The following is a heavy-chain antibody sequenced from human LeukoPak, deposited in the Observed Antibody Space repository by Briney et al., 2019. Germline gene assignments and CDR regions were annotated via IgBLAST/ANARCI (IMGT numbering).Heavy chain of an antibody. CDR1: GGSISGYY. V-gene: IGHV4-59*08. J-gene: IGHJ4*02. D-gene: IGHD3-10*01. Sequence: PSETLSLTCTVSGGSISGYYWSWIRQPPGKGLEWIGYIYYSGSTNYNPSLKSRVTISVDTSKNQFFLKLSSVTAADTAVYYCARWTRMVRVRLGYFDYWGQGTLVTVSS. CDR3: ARWTRMVRVRLGYFDY. CDR2: IYYSGST.